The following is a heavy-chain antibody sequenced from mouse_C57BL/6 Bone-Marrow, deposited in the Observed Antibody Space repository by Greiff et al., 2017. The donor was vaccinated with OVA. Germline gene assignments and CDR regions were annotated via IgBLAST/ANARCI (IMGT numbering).Heavy chain of an antibody. D-gene: IGHD2-4*01. J-gene: IGHJ1*03. Sequence: QVQLQQSGPGLVKPSQSLFLTCSITGFPITSGYYWIWIRQSPGKPLEWMGYITHSGETFYNPSLQSPISITRETSKNQFFLQLNSVTTEDTAMYYCAGAQYYDYWYFDVWGTGTTVTVSS. CDR1: GFPITSGYY. CDR3: AGAQYYDYWYFDV. V-gene: IGHV12-3*01. CDR2: ITHSGET.